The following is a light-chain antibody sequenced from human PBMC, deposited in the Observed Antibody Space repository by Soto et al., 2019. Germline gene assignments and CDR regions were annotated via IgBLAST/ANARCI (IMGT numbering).Light chain of an antibody. J-gene: IGLJ1*01. CDR1: SSNIGSNT. CDR2: SNT. CDR3: ATWADGLNSYV. V-gene: IGLV1-44*01. Sequence: QSVLTQPPSASGTPGQRVTISCSGSSSNIGSNTVSWYQQLPQRAPQLLIFSNTQRPSAIRCGFSGSKSGTSASLAISGLQSEDEADYYCATWADGLNSYVFGTGTKLTVL.